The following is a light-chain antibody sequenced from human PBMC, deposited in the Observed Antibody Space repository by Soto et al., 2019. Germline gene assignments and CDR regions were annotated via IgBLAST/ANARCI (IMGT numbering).Light chain of an antibody. CDR1: NSDVGGYNF. Sequence: QSALTQPRSVSGSPGQSVTISCTGTNSDVGGYNFVSWYQQLPGKAPKLMISAVSQRPSGVPDRFSGSKSGNTASLTISGLQDDDEDDYFCCSYTASDIGVFGGGTQLTVL. V-gene: IGLV2-11*01. CDR2: AVS. J-gene: IGLJ3*02. CDR3: CSYTASDIGV.